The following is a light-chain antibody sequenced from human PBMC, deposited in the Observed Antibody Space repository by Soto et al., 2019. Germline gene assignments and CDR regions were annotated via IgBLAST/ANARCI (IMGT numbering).Light chain of an antibody. CDR1: QGISSY. Sequence: DIQLTQSPSFLSASVGDRVTITCRASQGISSYLAWYQQKPGKAPKLLISGASTWQSGVPSRFSGSGSGTEFTLTISSLQPEDFATYYCQQINSYPITFGQGTRLEIK. CDR2: GAS. J-gene: IGKJ5*01. CDR3: QQINSYPIT. V-gene: IGKV1-9*01.